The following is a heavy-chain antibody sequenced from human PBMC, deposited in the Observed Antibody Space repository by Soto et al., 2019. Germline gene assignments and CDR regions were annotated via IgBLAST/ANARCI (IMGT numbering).Heavy chain of an antibody. CDR3: AIGYELSPDY. J-gene: IGHJ4*02. CDR1: GFTFSSYA. V-gene: IGHV3-30-3*01. D-gene: IGHD1-20*01. CDR2: ISYDGSNK. Sequence: QVQLVESGGGVVQPGRSLRLSCAASGFTFSSYAMHWVRQAPGKGLEWVAVISYDGSNKYYADSVKGRFTISRDNSKNTLYLQMNSRRAEDTAVYYWAIGYELSPDYWGQGTLVTVSS.